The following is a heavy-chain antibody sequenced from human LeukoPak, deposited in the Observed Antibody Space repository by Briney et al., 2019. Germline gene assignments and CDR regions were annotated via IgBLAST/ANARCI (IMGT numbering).Heavy chain of an antibody. V-gene: IGHV4-59*01. CDR3: ARARYYYDSSGYSGEAFDI. D-gene: IGHD3-22*01. Sequence: SETLSLTCIVSTGSISSYYWSWIRQPPGKGLEWIGYINYSGSTNYNPSLKSRVTISVDTTKNQFSLKLSSVTAADTAVYYCARARYYYDSSGYSGEAFDIWGQGTMVTVSS. CDR2: INYSGST. CDR1: TGSISSYY. J-gene: IGHJ3*02.